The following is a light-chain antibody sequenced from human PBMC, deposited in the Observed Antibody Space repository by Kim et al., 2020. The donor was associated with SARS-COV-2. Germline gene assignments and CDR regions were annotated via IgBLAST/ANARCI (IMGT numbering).Light chain of an antibody. CDR3: QQRSNWPPFT. CDR1: QGVSSY. J-gene: IGKJ3*01. V-gene: IGKV3-11*01. CDR2: DAS. Sequence: SPGEMATLSCSASQGVSSYLAWYQQKPGQAPRRLIYDASNRATGIPARFSGSGSGTDFTLTISSLEPEDFAVYYCQQRSNWPPFTFGPGTKVDIK.